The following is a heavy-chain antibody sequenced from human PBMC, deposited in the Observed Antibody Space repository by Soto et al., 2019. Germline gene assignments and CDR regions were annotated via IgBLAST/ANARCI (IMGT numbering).Heavy chain of an antibody. CDR3: AKGRSSGYYPRDYYGMDV. D-gene: IGHD3-22*01. CDR1: GFTFSSYA. V-gene: IGHV3-23*01. CDR2: ISGSGGST. J-gene: IGHJ6*02. Sequence: LRLSCAASGFTFSSYAMSWVRQAPGKGLEWVSAISGSGGSTYYADSVKGRFTISRDNSKNTLYLQMNSLRAEDTAVYYCAKGRSSGYYPRDYYGMDVWGQGTTVTVSS.